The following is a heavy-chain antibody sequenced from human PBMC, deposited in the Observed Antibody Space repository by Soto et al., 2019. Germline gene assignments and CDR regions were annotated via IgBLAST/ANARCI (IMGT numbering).Heavy chain of an antibody. J-gene: IGHJ4*02. V-gene: IGHV1-8*01. CDR2: MNPNSGNT. CDR1: GYTFTSYD. Sequence: QVQLVQSGAEVKKPGASVKVSCKASGYTFTSYDINWVRQATGQGLEWMGWMNPNSGNTGYAQKFQGRVTVXXNXAXXTADRELSSLRSEDTAVYYCARGDYYDPTGEPTAYWGQGTLVTVSS. CDR3: ARGDYYDPTGEPTAY. D-gene: IGHD3-22*01.